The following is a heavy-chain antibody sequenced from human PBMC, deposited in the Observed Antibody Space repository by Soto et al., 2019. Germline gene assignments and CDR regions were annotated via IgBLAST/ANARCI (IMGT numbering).Heavy chain of an antibody. J-gene: IGHJ4*02. CDR3: ARETWGAARPFDY. V-gene: IGHV4-59*01. D-gene: IGHD6-6*01. CDR2: IYYNGST. CDR1: GGSITSYY. Sequence: PSETLSLTCTVSGGSITSYYWSWIRQPPGKGLEWIGYIYYNGSTNYNPSLKSRVTISVDMSKNQFSLKLSSVTAADTAVYYCARETWGAARPFDYWGQGTMVTVYS.